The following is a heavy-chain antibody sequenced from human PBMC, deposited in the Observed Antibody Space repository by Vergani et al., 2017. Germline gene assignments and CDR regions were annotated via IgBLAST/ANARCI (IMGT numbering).Heavy chain of an antibody. CDR2: INHSGST. V-gene: IGHV4-34*01. CDR3: ARGQTGYSRDWSTYFFYMDV. CDR1: GGSFSGYY. D-gene: IGHD3/OR15-3a*01. Sequence: QVQLQQWGAGLLKPSETLSLTCAVYGGSFSGYYWNWIRQPPGKGLEWIGEINHSGSTNYNPSLKSRVTMSIDKSKNHFSLTLTSVTAADSAFYFCARGQTGYSRDWSTYFFYMDVWGKGTTVTVSS. J-gene: IGHJ6*03.